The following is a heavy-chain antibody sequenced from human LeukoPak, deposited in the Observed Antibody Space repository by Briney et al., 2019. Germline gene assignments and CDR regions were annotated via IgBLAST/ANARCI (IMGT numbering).Heavy chain of an antibody. V-gene: IGHV1-69*04. J-gene: IGHJ5*02. CDR2: IIPILGIT. D-gene: IGHD5-18*01. CDR1: GGTLSSDR. CDR3: ARDRGDRTMGRSWFDP. Sequence: ASVNLSCKASGGTLSSDRFSWVRQAPGQGLEWMGRIIPILGITKYVQNFQGRVTFTAGKSTNTAYMELSSLRSDDTGVYYCARDRGDRTMGRSWFDPWGQGTLVTVSS.